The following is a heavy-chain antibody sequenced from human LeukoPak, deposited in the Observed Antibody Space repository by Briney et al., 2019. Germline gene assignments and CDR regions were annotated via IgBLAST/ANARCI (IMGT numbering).Heavy chain of an antibody. D-gene: IGHD3-10*01. V-gene: IGHV4-30-4*08. Sequence: SETLPLTCTVSGGSISSGDYYWSWIRQPPGKGLEWIGYIYYSGSTYYNPSLKSRVTISVVTSKNQFSLKLSSVTAADTAVYYCARDRYYGSGSSTTLDYWGQGTLVTVSS. J-gene: IGHJ4*02. CDR3: ARDRYYGSGSSTTLDY. CDR1: GGSISSGDYY. CDR2: IYYSGST.